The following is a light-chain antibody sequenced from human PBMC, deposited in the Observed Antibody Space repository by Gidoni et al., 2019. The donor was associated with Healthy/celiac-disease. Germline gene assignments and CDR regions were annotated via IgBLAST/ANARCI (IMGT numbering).Light chain of an antibody. CDR3: HQRSNWPLT. CDR1: QSVSSY. V-gene: IGKV3-11*01. J-gene: IGKJ4*01. CDR2: DAS. Sequence: EIVLTQSPATLSLSPGERATLSCRASQSVSSYLAWYQQKTVQAPRLLIYDASNRATGIPARFSGSGSGTDFNLTISSLEPEDFAVYYCHQRSNWPLTFGGGNKVEIK.